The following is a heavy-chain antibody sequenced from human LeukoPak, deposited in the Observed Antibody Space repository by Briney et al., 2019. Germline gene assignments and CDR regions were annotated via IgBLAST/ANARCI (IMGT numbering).Heavy chain of an antibody. CDR2: INHSGSP. D-gene: IGHD3-16*02. Sequence: SETLSLTCAVYGGSFSGYYWSWVRQPPGKGLGWIGEINHSGSPNYNPSLKSRVTISVDTSKNQFSLKLSSVAAVDTGVYYCARVLVGRIWGGYRLEYFDYWGQGTLVTVSS. J-gene: IGHJ4*02. CDR3: ARVLVGRIWGGYRLEYFDY. CDR1: GGSFSGYY. V-gene: IGHV4-34*01.